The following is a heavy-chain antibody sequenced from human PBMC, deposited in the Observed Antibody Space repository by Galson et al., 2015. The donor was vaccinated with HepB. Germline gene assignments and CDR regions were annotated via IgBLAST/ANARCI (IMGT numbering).Heavy chain of an antibody. J-gene: IGHJ5*02. CDR3: ITWGYR. V-gene: IGHV3-15*01. Sequence: SLRLSCAVSGLTFSNAHMSWVRQAPVKGLEWVGRINRKTDGGTTEYAAPVKGRFTISRDDSKTTVYLQMNSLRSEDTAVYYCITWGYRWGQGALVTVSS. D-gene: IGHD7-27*01. CDR2: INRKTDGGTT. CDR1: GLTFSNAH.